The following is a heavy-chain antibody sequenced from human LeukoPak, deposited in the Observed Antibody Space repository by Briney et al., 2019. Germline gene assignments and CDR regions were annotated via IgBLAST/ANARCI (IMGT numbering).Heavy chain of an antibody. V-gene: IGHV1-18*01. D-gene: IGHD3-9*01. CDR1: GYTFTIYG. CDR2: ISAYNGNT. J-gene: IGHJ4*02. Sequence: ASVKVSCKASGYTFTIYGINWVRQAPGQGPEWMGWISAYNGNTNFAQNLQGRVTMTTDTSTSTAYMELRSLTPDDTAMYYCARDNDILTAVPYYWGQGTLVTVSS. CDR3: ARDNDILTAVPYY.